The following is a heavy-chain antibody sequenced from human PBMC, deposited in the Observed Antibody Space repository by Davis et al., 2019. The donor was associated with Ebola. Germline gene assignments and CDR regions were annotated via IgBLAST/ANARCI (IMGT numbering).Heavy chain of an antibody. CDR3: ARETSKQWLASDY. Sequence: GESLKISCAASGFTFSSYSMNWVRQAPGKGLEWVSSISSSSSYIYYADSVKGRFTISRDNAKNSLYLQMNSLRAEDTAVYYCARETSKQWLASDYWGQGTLVTVSS. J-gene: IGHJ4*02. CDR1: GFTFSSYS. V-gene: IGHV3-21*01. CDR2: ISSSSSYI. D-gene: IGHD6-19*01.